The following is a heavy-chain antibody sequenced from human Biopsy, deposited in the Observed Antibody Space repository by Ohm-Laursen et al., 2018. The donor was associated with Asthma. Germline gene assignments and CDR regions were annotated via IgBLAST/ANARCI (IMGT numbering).Heavy chain of an antibody. V-gene: IGHV3-30-3*01. CDR2: ITFDGSTQ. CDR1: GSHFGSYN. CDR3: LRDTLGYYFDI. D-gene: IGHD6-13*01. Sequence: SLRLSCTASGSHFGSYNMHWARQAPGKGLEWVAVITFDGSTQHYGDSVKGRFTISRDNSKNMLFLQMNSLRAEDTAVYYCLRDTLGYYFDIWGQGTQVTVSS. J-gene: IGHJ4*02.